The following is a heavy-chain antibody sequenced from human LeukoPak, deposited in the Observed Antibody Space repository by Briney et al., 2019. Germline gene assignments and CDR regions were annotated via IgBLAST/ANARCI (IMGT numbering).Heavy chain of an antibody. Sequence: SVKVSCKASGGTFSSYAISWVRQAPGQGLEWMGGIIPIFGTANYAQKFQGRVTITADESTSTAYMELSSLRSEDTAVYYCARGLERTDGTPFDXWXQGTLVTVSS. CDR1: GGTFSSYA. J-gene: IGHJ4*02. CDR3: ARGLERTDGTPFDX. CDR2: IIPIFGTA. D-gene: IGHD3-3*01. V-gene: IGHV1-69*13.